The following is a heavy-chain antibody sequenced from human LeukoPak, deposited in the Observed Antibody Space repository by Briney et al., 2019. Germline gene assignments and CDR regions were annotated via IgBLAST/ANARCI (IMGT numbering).Heavy chain of an antibody. CDR3: AREILTGLDC. V-gene: IGHV3-66*01. J-gene: IGHJ4*02. CDR2: IHSGGST. Sequence: QTGGSLRLSCAASEFTVSSNYMNWVRQAPGKGLEWVSVIHSGGSTYYADSVKGRFTISRGNSKNTLYLQMNSLRAEDTGVYYCAREILTGLDCWGQGTLVTVSS. CDR1: EFTVSSNY. D-gene: IGHD3-9*01.